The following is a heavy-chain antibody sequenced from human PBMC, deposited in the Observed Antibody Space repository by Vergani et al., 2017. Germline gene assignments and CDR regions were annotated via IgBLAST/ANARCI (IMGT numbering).Heavy chain of an antibody. D-gene: IGHD3-22*01. CDR1: GGSISSYY. V-gene: IGHV4-59*01. CDR2: IYYSGST. CDR3: ARGGDYYDSSGEYMDV. J-gene: IGHJ6*03. Sequence: QVQLQESGPGLVKPSETLSLTCTVSGGSISSYYWSWIRQPPGKGLEWIGYIYYSGSTNYNPSLKSRVTISVDTSKNQFSLKLSSVTAADTAVYYCARGGDYYDSSGEYMDVWCQGTTVTVSS.